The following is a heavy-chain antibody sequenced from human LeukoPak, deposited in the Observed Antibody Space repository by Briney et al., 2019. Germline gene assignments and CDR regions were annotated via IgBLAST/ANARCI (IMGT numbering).Heavy chain of an antibody. D-gene: IGHD3-22*01. J-gene: IGHJ4*02. Sequence: PGGSLRLSCAASGFTFSSYDMHWVRQAPGKGLEWVAVIWHDGSNKYYADSVKGRFTISRDNSKNTLYLQMNSLRAEDTAVYYCARESPPNYDSSGYYFDYWGQGTLVTVSS. CDR2: IWHDGSNK. CDR1: GFTFSSYD. V-gene: IGHV3-33*01. CDR3: ARESPPNYDSSGYYFDY.